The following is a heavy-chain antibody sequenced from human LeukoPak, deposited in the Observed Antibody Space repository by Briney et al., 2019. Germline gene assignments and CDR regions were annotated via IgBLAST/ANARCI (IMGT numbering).Heavy chain of an antibody. CDR2: ISRSSSTI. J-gene: IGHJ3*02. V-gene: IGHV3-48*02. Sequence: GGSLRLSCAASGFTFSSHSMNWVRQAPGKGLEWVSYISRSSSTIYYADSVKGRFTISRDNAKNSLYLQMNSLRDEDTAVYYCARDPRPYSGSGLHFDIWGQGTLVTVSS. CDR1: GFTFSSHS. CDR3: ARDPRPYSGSGLHFDI. D-gene: IGHD1-26*01.